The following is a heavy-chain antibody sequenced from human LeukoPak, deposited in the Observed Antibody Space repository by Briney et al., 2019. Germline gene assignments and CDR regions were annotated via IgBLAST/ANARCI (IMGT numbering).Heavy chain of an antibody. V-gene: IGHV4-34*01. J-gene: IGHJ6*02. CDR1: GGSFSGYY. CDR3: ARGVWLRMGYYYGMDV. D-gene: IGHD5-12*01. Sequence: SETLSLTCAVYGGSFSGYYWRWIRQPPGKGLEWVGEINHSGSTNYNPSLKSRVTISVDTSKNQFSLKLSSVTAADTAVYYCARGVWLRMGYYYGMDVWGQGTTVTVSS. CDR2: INHSGST.